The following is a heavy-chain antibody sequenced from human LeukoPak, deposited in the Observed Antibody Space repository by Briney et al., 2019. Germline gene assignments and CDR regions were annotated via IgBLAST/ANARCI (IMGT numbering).Heavy chain of an antibody. CDR2: IIPIFGTA. CDR1: GGTFSSYA. D-gene: IGHD3-10*01. CDR3: ARTYGSGSFYYRREWFDP. Sequence: GASVRVSCKASGGTFSSYAISWVRQAPGQGLEWMGGIIPIFGTANYAQKFQGRVTITADESTSTAYMELSSLRSEDTAVYYCARTYGSGSFYYRREWFDPWGQGTLVTVSS. J-gene: IGHJ5*02. V-gene: IGHV1-69*13.